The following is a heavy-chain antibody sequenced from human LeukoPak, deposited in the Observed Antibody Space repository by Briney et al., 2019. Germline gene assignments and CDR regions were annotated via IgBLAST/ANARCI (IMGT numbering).Heavy chain of an antibody. V-gene: IGHV1-2*02. J-gene: IGHJ4*02. Sequence: ASVKVSCKASGYAFTGYYMHWVRQAPGQGLEWVGWINPNSGGTNYAQKFQGRVTMTRDTSISTAYMELSSPRSDDTAVYYCARVNNYYDSSGYLYYFDYWGQGTLVTVSS. D-gene: IGHD3-22*01. CDR3: ARVNNYYDSSGYLYYFDY. CDR1: GYAFTGYY. CDR2: INPNSGGT.